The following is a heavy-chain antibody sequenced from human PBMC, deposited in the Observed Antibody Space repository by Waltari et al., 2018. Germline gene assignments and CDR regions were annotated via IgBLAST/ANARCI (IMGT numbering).Heavy chain of an antibody. CDR3: ARQPPTTVPTPKSPVDT. V-gene: IGHV7-4-1*02. Sequence: QVQLVQSGSELRRPGASVKVSCKASGYSFSSYAINWLRQAPGQGLELMGWCVTSSGNPTYLQGFTGRFVFSLDTAVSTAYLQINSLKAEDTAVYYCARQPPTTVPTPKSPVDTWGQGTMVSVSS. D-gene: IGHD4-17*01. J-gene: IGHJ3*02. CDR1: GYSFSSYA. CDR2: CVTSSGNP.